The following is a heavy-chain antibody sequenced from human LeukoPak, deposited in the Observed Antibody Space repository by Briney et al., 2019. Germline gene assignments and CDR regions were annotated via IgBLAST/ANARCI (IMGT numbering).Heavy chain of an antibody. V-gene: IGHV3-48*03. J-gene: IGHJ4*02. CDR3: ARDPATVVANY. CDR1: GFTFSSYE. CDR2: ILNSGTTT. Sequence: PGGSLRLSCAASGFTFSSYEMNWVRQAPGKGLEWVSYILNSGTTTYYADSVKGRFTISRDNAKNSLYLQMNSLRAEDTGVYYCARDPATVVANYWGQGTLVTVSS. D-gene: IGHD4-23*01.